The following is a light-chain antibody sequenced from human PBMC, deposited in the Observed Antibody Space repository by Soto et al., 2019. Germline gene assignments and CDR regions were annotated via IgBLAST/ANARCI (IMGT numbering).Light chain of an antibody. CDR2: DVT. J-gene: IGLJ2*01. CDR1: STDVGGHSH. V-gene: IGLV2-11*01. Sequence: QSVLTQPRSVSGSPGQSVTISCTGTSTDVGGHSHVSWYQQHPGKAPKVMIYDVTKRPSGVPDRFSGSKSGNTASLTISGLQAEDEAEYHCCSYADTNTLIFGGGTKLTVL. CDR3: CSYADTNTLI.